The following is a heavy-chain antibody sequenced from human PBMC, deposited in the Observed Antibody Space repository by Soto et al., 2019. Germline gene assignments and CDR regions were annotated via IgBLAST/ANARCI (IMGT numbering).Heavy chain of an antibody. Sequence: QVQLVESGGGVVQPGRSLRLSYAASGFTFSSYGMHWVRQAPGKGLEWVAVISYDGSNKYYADSVKGRFTISRDNSKNTLFLQMNSLRAEDTAVYYCAKDLLRPGRAYGMDLWGQGTTVTVSS. CDR3: AKDLLRPGRAYGMDL. CDR2: ISYDGSNK. CDR1: GFTFSSYG. J-gene: IGHJ6*02. V-gene: IGHV3-30*18. D-gene: IGHD2-15*01.